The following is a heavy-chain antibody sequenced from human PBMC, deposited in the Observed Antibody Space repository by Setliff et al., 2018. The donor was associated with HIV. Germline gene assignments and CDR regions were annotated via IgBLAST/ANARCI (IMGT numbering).Heavy chain of an antibody. CDR3: ARDSRQEGYDSYYFDY. Sequence: SETLSLTCAVYGGSFSGYYWSWIRQPPGKGLEWIGEINHSGSTNYNPSLKSRVTISVDTSKNQFSLKPSSVTAADTAVYYCARDSRQEGYDSYYFDYWGQGTLVTVSS. CDR2: INHSGST. J-gene: IGHJ4*02. CDR1: GGSFSGYY. D-gene: IGHD5-12*01. V-gene: IGHV4-34*01.